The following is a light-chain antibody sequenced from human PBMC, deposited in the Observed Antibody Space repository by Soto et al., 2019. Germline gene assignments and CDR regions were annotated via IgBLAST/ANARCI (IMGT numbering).Light chain of an antibody. CDR1: SSNIASNT. J-gene: IGLJ1*01. V-gene: IGLV1-44*01. CDR2: SND. CDR3: ASWDDSLNGHV. Sequence: QSVLTQPPSASGTPGQRVTVSCSGSSSNIASNTVNWYQQLPGTAPKLLIYSNDQRPSGVPDRFFASKSGTSASLAISGLQSEDEADYYCASWDDSLNGHVFGTGTKVT.